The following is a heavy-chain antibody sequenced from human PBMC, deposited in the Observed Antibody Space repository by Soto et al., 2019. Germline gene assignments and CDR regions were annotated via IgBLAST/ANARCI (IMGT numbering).Heavy chain of an antibody. Sequence: ASLKVSCKASGYTFTGHYIHWVRQAPEQGPEWMGEIGPESGATRYAQRFQGRVTMTRDMSITTVYMELNNLSPDDTAVYYCGRGRSGQIVVFYWGQGTPVTVSS. J-gene: IGHJ4*02. V-gene: IGHV1-2*02. D-gene: IGHD1-26*01. CDR1: GYTFTGHY. CDR2: IGPESGAT. CDR3: GRGRSGQIVVFY.